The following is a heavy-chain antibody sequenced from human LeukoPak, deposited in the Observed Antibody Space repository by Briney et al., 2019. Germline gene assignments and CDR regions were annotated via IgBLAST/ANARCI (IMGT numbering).Heavy chain of an antibody. CDR1: GGSISSGSYY. D-gene: IGHD3-3*01. Sequence: PSETLSLTCTVSGGSISSGSYYWSWIRQPAGKGLEWIGRIYTSGSTNYNPSLKSRVTISVDTSKNQFSLKLSSVTAADTAVYYCARARHYDFWSGYYSYYFDYWGQGTLVTVSS. J-gene: IGHJ4*02. CDR2: IYTSGST. CDR3: ARARHYDFWSGYYSYYFDY. V-gene: IGHV4-61*02.